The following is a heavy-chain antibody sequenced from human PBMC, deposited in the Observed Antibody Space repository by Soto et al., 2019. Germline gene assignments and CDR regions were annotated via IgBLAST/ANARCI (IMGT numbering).Heavy chain of an antibody. D-gene: IGHD3-22*01. Sequence: EVQLVESGGGSVQPGESLRLSCEASGFPFSSYWIHWVRQAPGKGPVWVSRIKYDGTITNYADSLKGGLTISSDNAENTVYLQLNSLRVEDKAVYYCVRRAKGVYYGDVGGQGPTVTVSS. V-gene: IGHV3-74*01. J-gene: IGHJ6*02. CDR2: IKYDGTIT. CDR1: GFPFSSYW. CDR3: VRRAKGVYYGDV.